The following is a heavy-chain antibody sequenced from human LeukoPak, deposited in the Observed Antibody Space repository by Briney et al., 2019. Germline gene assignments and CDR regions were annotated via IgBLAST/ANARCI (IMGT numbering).Heavy chain of an antibody. CDR3: ANFGSGSYVGGFDY. V-gene: IGHV3-23*01. Sequence: GGSLRLSCAASGFTFSSYAMSWARQAPGKGLEWVSAISGSGGSTYYADSVKGRFTISRDNSKNTLYLQMNSLRAEDTAVYYCANFGSGSYVGGFDYWGQGTLVTVSS. CDR1: GFTFSSYA. CDR2: ISGSGGST. J-gene: IGHJ4*02. D-gene: IGHD3-10*01.